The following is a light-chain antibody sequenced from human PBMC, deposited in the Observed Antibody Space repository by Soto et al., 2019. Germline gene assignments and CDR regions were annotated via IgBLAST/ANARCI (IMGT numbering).Light chain of an antibody. V-gene: IGKV3-15*01. CDR1: QSVSSN. Sequence: EILMTRAASTFPLSPGESAPLTSRASQSVSSNLAWYQQKPGQAPRLLIYGASTRATGIPARFSGSGSGTEFTLTISSLQSEDFAVYYCQQYNNWPTWTFGQGTEVDI. J-gene: IGKJ1*01. CDR3: QQYNNWPTWT. CDR2: GAS.